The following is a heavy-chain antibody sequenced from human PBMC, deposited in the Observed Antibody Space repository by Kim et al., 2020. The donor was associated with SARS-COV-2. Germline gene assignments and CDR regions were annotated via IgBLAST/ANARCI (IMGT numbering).Heavy chain of an antibody. CDR3: TRGAPGYVGWFDP. J-gene: IGHJ5*02. V-gene: IGHV3-13*01. Sequence: YPSAVQGRFTNTRENAKNSLYLQMNSLRAGDTAVYYCTRGAPGYVGWFDPWGQGTLVTVSS. D-gene: IGHD2-2*03.